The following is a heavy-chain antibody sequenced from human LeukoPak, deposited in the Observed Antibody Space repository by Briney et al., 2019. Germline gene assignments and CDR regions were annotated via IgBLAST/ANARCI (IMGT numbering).Heavy chain of an antibody. Sequence: SETLSLTCTVSSGSTSSYYWSWIRQPPGKGLEWIGSVYHSGSTYYNPSLKSRVTISVDTSKNQFSLKLSSVTAADTAVYYCAREHGDYAGWFDHWGQGTLVTVSS. CDR2: VYHSGST. CDR3: AREHGDYAGWFDH. J-gene: IGHJ5*02. V-gene: IGHV4-38-2*02. CDR1: SGSTSSYY. D-gene: IGHD4-17*01.